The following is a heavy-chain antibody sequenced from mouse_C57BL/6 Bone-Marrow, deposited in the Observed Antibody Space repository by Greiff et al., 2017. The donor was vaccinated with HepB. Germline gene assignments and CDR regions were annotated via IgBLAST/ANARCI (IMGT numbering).Heavy chain of an antibody. D-gene: IGHD1-1*01. Sequence: EVHLVESGPVLVKPGPSVKISCKASGFTFTDYYMHWVKQSHGKSLEWIGLVYPYNGGTSYNQKFKGKATLTVDTSSSTAYMELNSLTSEDSAVYYCARDPIYYYGSSPYAMDYWGQGTSVTVSS. J-gene: IGHJ4*01. CDR1: GFTFTDYY. CDR3: ARDPIYYYGSSPYAMDY. V-gene: IGHV1-36*01. CDR2: VYPYNGGT.